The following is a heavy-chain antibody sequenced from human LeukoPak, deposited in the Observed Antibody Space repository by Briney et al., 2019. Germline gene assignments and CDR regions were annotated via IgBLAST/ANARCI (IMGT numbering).Heavy chain of an antibody. CDR3: ARDRSHDY. Sequence: GGSLRLSCAASGFTFNGYTMNWVRQAPGKGLEWVSSISSSSSYVYQADSLKGRFTISRDNAKNSLYLQMNSLRAEDTAEYYCARDRSHDYWGQGTLVTVSS. J-gene: IGHJ4*02. CDR1: GFTFNGYT. V-gene: IGHV3-21*01. CDR2: ISSSSSYV.